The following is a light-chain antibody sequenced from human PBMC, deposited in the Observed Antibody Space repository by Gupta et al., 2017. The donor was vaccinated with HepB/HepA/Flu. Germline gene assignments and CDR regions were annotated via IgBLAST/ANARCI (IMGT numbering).Light chain of an antibody. Sequence: LPHPPAVSGSPGQSVTISCPGTGSVVGRYNQVSWYQQRPGKGPMLILDDITTRPSPVPDRCSGSKSGNTASLTISGLQAEDEADYYCCSYAGTYPAVFGTGTTLTVL. CDR3: CSYAGTYPAV. CDR1: GSVVGRYNQ. CDR2: DIT. V-gene: IGLV2-11*01. J-gene: IGLJ1*01.